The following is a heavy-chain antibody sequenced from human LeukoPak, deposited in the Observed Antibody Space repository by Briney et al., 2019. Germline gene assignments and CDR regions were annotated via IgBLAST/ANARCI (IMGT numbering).Heavy chain of an antibody. Sequence: GASVKVSCKASGYTFTGYYMHWVRQAPGQALEWMRWINPNGGGTNYAQKFQGRVTMTRDTSISTAYMELSRLRSDDTAVYYCARVVVTAPYYFDYWGQGTLVTVSS. CDR2: INPNGGGT. CDR3: ARVVVTAPYYFDY. J-gene: IGHJ4*02. D-gene: IGHD2-21*02. V-gene: IGHV1-2*02. CDR1: GYTFTGYY.